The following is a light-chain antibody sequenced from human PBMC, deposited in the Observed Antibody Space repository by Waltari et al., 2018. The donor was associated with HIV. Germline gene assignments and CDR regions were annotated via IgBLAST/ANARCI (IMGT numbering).Light chain of an antibody. J-gene: IGKJ3*01. V-gene: IGKV3-20*01. Sequence: TQSPDTLSLSPGKRAALSCRASQSVRSDSLAWYQQKPGRSPRLLIYNATTRATDIPDRFSGSGSGTDFTLTISRLEPADFAVYYCQHYDNSPPITFGPGIAVDIK. CDR2: NAT. CDR3: QHYDNSPPIT. CDR1: QSVRSDS.